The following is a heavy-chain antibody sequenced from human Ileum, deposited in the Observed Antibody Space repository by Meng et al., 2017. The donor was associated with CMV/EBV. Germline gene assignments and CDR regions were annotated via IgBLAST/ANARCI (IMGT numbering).Heavy chain of an antibody. CDR3: ANDDWDE. Sequence: GGSLRLSCAAAGFTVETTYMSWVRQAPGKGLEWIAVVYREGNTNYADSVKGRFRTSRDISRNTVYLQMNSLRPEDTAMYYCANDDWDEWGQGTRVTGYS. CDR1: GFTVETTY. J-gene: IGHJ4*02. CDR2: VYREGNT. D-gene: IGHD3-9*01. V-gene: IGHV3-66*02.